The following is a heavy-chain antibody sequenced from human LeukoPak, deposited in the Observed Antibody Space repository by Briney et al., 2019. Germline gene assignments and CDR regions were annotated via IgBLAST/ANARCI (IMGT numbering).Heavy chain of an antibody. CDR2: IIPIFGTA. D-gene: IGHD3-10*01. CDR3: AITMVRGVIMFDY. CDR1: GGTFSSYA. V-gene: IGHV1-69*13. J-gene: IGHJ4*02. Sequence: APVKVSCKGSGGTFSSYAISWVRQAPGQGLEWMGGIIPIFGTANYAQKFQGRVTITADESTSTAYMELSSLRSEDTAVYYCAITMVRGVIMFDYWGQGTLVTVSS.